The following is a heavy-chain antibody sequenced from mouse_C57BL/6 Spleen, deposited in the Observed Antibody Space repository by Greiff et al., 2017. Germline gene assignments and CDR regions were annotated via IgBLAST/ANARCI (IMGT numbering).Heavy chain of an antibody. V-gene: IGHV1-76*01. CDR2: IYPGSGKT. J-gene: IGHJ1*03. D-gene: IGHD1-1*01. CDR3: ARSGYYGSSYVGWYFDV. CDR1: GYTFTDYY. Sequence: QVQLQQSGAELVRPGASVKLSCKASGYTFTDYYINWVKQRPGQGLEWIARIYPGSGKTYYNEKFKGKATLTAEKSSSTAYMQLSSLTSEDSAVYFCARSGYYGSSYVGWYFDVWGTGTTVTVSS.